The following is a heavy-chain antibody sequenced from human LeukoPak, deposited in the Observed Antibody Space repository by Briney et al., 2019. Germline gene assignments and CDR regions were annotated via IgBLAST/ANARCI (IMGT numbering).Heavy chain of an antibody. CDR3: ASPYDSSGVRIDY. Sequence: PGGSLRLSCAASGFTFSSYAMHWVRQAPGKGLEWVAVISYDGSNKYYADSVKGRFTISRDNSKNTLYLQMNSLRAEDTAVYYCASPYDSSGVRIDYWGQGTLVTVSS. CDR1: GFTFSSYA. CDR2: ISYDGSNK. J-gene: IGHJ4*02. D-gene: IGHD3-22*01. V-gene: IGHV3-30*04.